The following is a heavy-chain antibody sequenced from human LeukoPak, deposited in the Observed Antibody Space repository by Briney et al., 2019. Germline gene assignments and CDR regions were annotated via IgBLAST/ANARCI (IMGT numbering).Heavy chain of an antibody. V-gene: IGHV1-2*02. CDR3: ARDQGGSPDY. Sequence: ASVKDSCKPSGYTFTAYYMHSVRQAPGQGLEWMGWINPNSGGTNYAKKFQGRVTMTRDTSISTVDMELSRLRSDDMAVYYWARDQGGSPDYWGQGTLVSVSS. J-gene: IGHJ4*02. CDR1: GYTFTAYY. CDR2: INPNSGGT. D-gene: IGHD3-16*01.